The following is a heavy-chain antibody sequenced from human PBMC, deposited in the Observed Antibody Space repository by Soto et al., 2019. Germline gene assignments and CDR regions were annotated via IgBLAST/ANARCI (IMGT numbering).Heavy chain of an antibody. V-gene: IGHV4-34*01. CDR3: VWNGYRFEY. Sequence: LETLCLTCAVDGGYCRGYCWRRIRKPPGKGLEWIGEINHSGSTNYNPPLKSRVTISVDTSKNQFSLKLSSVTAADTAVYYCVWNGYRFEYWGQGTLVLVSS. J-gene: IGHJ4*02. D-gene: IGHD5-18*01. CDR2: INHSGST. CDR1: GGYCRGYC.